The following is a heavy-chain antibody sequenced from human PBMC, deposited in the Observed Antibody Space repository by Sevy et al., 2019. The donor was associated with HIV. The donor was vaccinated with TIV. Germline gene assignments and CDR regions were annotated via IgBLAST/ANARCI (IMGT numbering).Heavy chain of an antibody. CDR3: AKRWGSGSGSGSYPNYYYYMDV. Sequence: GGSLRLSCAASGFTFSSYAMSWVRQAPGKGLEWVSAISGSGGGTYYADSVKGRFTISRDNAKNTLYLQMNSRRAEETAVYYCAKRWGSGSGSGSYPNYYYYMDVWGKGTTVTVSS. V-gene: IGHV3-23*01. CDR1: GFTFSSYA. J-gene: IGHJ6*03. D-gene: IGHD3-10*01. CDR2: ISGSGGGT.